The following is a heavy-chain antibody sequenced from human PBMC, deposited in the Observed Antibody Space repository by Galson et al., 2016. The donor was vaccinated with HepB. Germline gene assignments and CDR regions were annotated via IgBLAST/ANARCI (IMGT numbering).Heavy chain of an antibody. V-gene: IGHV2-70*01. J-gene: IGHJ6*02. Sequence: PALVKPTQTLTLTCTFSGFSLSTSGMAVSWIRQPPGKALEWLAVIDWNDNKFYSTSLRTKLTIPKDTPKNQVVLTLTNMDPVDTATYFCARYLRSHGYYVMDVWGQGTTVTVSS. CDR2: IDWNDNK. CDR3: ARYLRSHGYYVMDV. CDR1: GFSLSTSGMA. D-gene: IGHD4-17*01.